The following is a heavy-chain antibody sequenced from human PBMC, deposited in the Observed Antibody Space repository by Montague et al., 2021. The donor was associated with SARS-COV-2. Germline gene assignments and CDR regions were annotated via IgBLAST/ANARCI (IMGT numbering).Heavy chain of an antibody. CDR3: AKDREMDDSADY. V-gene: IGHV3-23*01. J-gene: IGHJ4*02. CDR1: GFIFRHSA. CDR2: ISTSGDYT. D-gene: IGHD5-24*01. Sequence: SLRLSCAASGFIFRHSAMSWVRQAHGKGLEWVSGISTSGDYTYXXXSXKGRFTISRDNSRNTLYLQMNSLRAEATAISYCAKDREMDDSADYWGQGTLVTVSS.